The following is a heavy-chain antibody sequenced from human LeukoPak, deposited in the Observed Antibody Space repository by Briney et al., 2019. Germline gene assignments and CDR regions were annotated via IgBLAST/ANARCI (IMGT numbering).Heavy chain of an antibody. CDR1: GYSISSGPY. V-gene: IGHV4-38-2*01. CDR3: ASFYCSGGSCYFRD. D-gene: IGHD2-15*01. Sequence: SETLSLTCSVSGYSISSGPYWGWIRQPPGQGLEWIASIYLGGTTYYTPSLKSRVTISVDTSKNQFSLKLSSVTAADTAVYYCASFYCSGGSCYFRDWGQGTLVTVSS. J-gene: IGHJ4*02. CDR2: IYLGGTT.